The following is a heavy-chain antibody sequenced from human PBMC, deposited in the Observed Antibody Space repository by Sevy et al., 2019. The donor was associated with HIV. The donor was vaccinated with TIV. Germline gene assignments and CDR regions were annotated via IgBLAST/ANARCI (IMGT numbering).Heavy chain of an antibody. D-gene: IGHD5-18*01. CDR2: IKSKTDGGTT. V-gene: IGHV3-15*01. Sequence: GGSLRLSCAASGFTFSNAWMSWVRQAPGKGLEWVGRIKSKTDGGTTDYAAPVKGRFTISRDDPKNTLFLQMNSLKTEDTAVYYCRYSYGPFDYWGQGTLVTVSS. CDR3: RYSYGPFDY. CDR1: GFTFSNAW. J-gene: IGHJ4*02.